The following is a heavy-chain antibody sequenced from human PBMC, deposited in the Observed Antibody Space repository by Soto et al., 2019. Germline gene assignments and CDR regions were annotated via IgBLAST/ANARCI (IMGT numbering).Heavy chain of an antibody. CDR2: IYYSGST. CDR1: GGSISSSSYY. V-gene: IGHV4-39*01. J-gene: IGHJ6*02. CDR3: ATKYSSPPGNYYGRAF. D-gene: IGHD6-6*01. Sequence: SETLSLTCTVSGGSISSSSYYWGWIRQPPGKGLEWIGSIYYSGSTYYNPSLKSRVTISVDTSKNQFSLKLSSVTAADTAVYYCATKYSSPPGNYYGRAFGGQGPTAT.